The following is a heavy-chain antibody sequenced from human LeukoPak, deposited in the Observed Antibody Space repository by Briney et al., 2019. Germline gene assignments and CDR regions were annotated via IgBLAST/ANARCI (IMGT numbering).Heavy chain of an antibody. V-gene: IGHV4-39*01. CDR3: ATSQRFAEPPAF. CDR2: FYYGGST. J-gene: IGHJ4*02. CDR1: GGSISSSNYY. D-gene: IGHD1-14*01. Sequence: PSETLSLTCTVSGGSISSSNYYWGWIRQPPGKGLEWIGSFYYGGSTYYNPSLTSRVTMSVDTSKNQFSLKLNSVTAADTAVYYCATSQRFAEPPAFWGQGTLVTVSS.